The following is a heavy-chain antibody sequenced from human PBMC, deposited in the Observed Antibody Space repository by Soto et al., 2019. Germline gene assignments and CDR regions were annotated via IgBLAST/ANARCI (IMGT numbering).Heavy chain of an antibody. CDR1: GFTFSSYW. D-gene: IGHD6-13*01. CDR3: ARVLTSSWNWFDP. Sequence: EVQLVESGGGLVQPGESLRLSCAASGFTFSSYWMHWVRQAPGKGLVWVSRINSDGSITSYADSVKGRFTISRDNAKNTQYLQMNSLRAEDTAVYYCARVLTSSWNWFDPWGQGTLVTVSS. J-gene: IGHJ5*02. CDR2: INSDGSIT. V-gene: IGHV3-74*01.